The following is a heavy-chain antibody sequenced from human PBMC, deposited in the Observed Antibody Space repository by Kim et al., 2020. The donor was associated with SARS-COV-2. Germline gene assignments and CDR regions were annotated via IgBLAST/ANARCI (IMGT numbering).Heavy chain of an antibody. CDR1: GFTFGIYA. CDR3: DASDY. Sequence: GGSLRLSCAASGFTFGIYAISWARQAPGKGLEWVSTISGGGGNTHYADSVKGRFTISRDNSMNTLYLQMNSLRAEDTAVYYCDASDYWGQGTLVTVS. J-gene: IGHJ4*02. CDR2: ISGGGGNT. V-gene: IGHV3-23*01.